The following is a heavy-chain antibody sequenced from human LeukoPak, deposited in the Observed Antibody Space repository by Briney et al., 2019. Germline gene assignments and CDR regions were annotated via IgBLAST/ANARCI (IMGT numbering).Heavy chain of an antibody. CDR3: TTYRVRHRSSLDY. V-gene: IGHV3-7*01. J-gene: IGHJ4*02. D-gene: IGHD6-13*01. CDR2: IDQAGREK. Sequence: GGSLRLSCAASGFTFSDNWMTWVRQAPGKGLEWVANIDQAGREKNYVDSVKGRFTISRDNAKNSLYLQMNSLRVEDTAVYYCTTYRVRHRSSLDYWGRGSLVTVSS. CDR1: GFTFSDNW.